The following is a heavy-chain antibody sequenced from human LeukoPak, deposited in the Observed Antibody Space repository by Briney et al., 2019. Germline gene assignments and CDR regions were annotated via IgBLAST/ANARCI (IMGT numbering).Heavy chain of an antibody. CDR1: GGTFSSYA. CDR3: ARGLIYSSSGWSVLCAFDI. CDR2: IIPIFGTA. V-gene: IGHV1-69*13. J-gene: IGHJ3*02. D-gene: IGHD6-13*01. Sequence: SVKVSCKASGGTFSSYAISWVRQAPGQGLEWMGGIIPIFGTANYAQKFQGRVTITADESTSTAYMELSSLRSEDTAVYYCARGLIYSSSGWSVLCAFDIWGQGTMVTVSS.